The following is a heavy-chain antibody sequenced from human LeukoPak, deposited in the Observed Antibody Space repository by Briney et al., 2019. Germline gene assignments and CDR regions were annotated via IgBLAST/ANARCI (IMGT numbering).Heavy chain of an antibody. D-gene: IGHD3-22*01. J-gene: IGHJ6*03. CDR2: IYYSVRP. Sequence: SETLSLTCTVSGGSLSSYYSSWVRQPPGEGLEWIGYIYYSVRPTYNPSLKSRVTISVDTSKNQFSLKLSSVTAADTAVYYCARVVYYDSSGYYEGDYYYYYYMDVWGKGTTVTVSS. V-gene: IGHV4-59*01. CDR1: GGSLSSYY. CDR3: ARVVYYDSSGYYEGDYYYYYYMDV.